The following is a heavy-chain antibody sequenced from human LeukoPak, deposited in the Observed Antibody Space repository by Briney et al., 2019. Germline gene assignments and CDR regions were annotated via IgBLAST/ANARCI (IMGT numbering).Heavy chain of an antibody. J-gene: IGHJ4*02. V-gene: IGHV4-38-2*01. CDR2: IYHSWGI. Sequence: PSETLSLTCDVSGSSITSNYFWGWIRQPPGKGLEWIATIYHSWGIYFNPSLKSRVSISLDASKNQFSLKLTSLTAADTAIYYCARNVTAGFFDYRGQGILVTVSS. CDR3: ARNVTAGFFDY. D-gene: IGHD1-1*01. CDR1: GSSITSNYF.